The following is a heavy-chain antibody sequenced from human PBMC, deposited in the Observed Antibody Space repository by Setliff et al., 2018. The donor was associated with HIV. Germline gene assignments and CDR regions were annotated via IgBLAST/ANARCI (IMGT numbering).Heavy chain of an antibody. CDR1: GGYLDSYS. V-gene: IGHV4-4*08. J-gene: IGHJ4*02. D-gene: IGHD6-19*01. CDR3: ASPASGGSSGQYHY. CDR2: VYSSGFT. Sequence: PSETLSLTCSVSGGYLDSYSWSWIRQPAGKGLEWIGQVYSSGFTDYNPSLKSRVTISVDTSKNQFSLKLSSVTAADTAVYYCASPASGGSSGQYHYWGQGTLVTVSS.